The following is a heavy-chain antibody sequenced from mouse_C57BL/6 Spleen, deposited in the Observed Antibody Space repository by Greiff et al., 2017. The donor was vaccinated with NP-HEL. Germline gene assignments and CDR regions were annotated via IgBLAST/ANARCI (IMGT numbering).Heavy chain of an antibody. D-gene: IGHD2-1*01. CDR2: ISDGGSYT. CDR3: ARDGNYALYAMDY. J-gene: IGHJ4*01. Sequence: EVQVVESGGGLVKPGGSLKLSCAASGFTFSSYAMSWVRQTPEKRLEWVATISDGGSYTYYPDNVKGRFTISRDNAKNNLYLQMSHLKSEDTAMYYCARDGNYALYAMDYWGQGTSVTVSS. V-gene: IGHV5-4*01. CDR1: GFTFSSYA.